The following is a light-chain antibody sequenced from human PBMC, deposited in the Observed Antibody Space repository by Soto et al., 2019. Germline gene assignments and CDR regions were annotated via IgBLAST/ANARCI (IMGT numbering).Light chain of an antibody. CDR3: QSYDSRVRVV. Sequence: QSVLTQPPSVSGAPGQRVTISCTGSSSNIGAGYDVHWYQQLPGTAPKLLIYGNSNRPSGVPDRFSGSKSGTSASLAITGLQAEDEADYDGQSYDSRVRVVFGGGTKLTVL. CDR2: GNS. J-gene: IGLJ2*01. CDR1: SSNIGAGYD. V-gene: IGLV1-40*01.